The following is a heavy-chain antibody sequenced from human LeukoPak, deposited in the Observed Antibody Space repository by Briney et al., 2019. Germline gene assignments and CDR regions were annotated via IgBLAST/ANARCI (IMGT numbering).Heavy chain of an antibody. J-gene: IGHJ4*02. D-gene: IGHD4-23*01. Sequence: GGSLTLSCAASGFTFDDYAMQCVRQAPGKGLEWVSGISWNSGSIGYADSVKGRFTISRDNDKNSLYLQMNSLRAEDTALYYCAKDKDYGGNSPVFDYWGQGTLVTVSS. V-gene: IGHV3-9*01. CDR2: ISWNSGSI. CDR1: GFTFDDYA. CDR3: AKDKDYGGNSPVFDY.